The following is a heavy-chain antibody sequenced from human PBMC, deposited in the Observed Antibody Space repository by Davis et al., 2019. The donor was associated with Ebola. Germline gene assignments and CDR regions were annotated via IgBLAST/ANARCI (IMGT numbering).Heavy chain of an antibody. V-gene: IGHV4-59*01. CDR3: ATYYDFWSGHYGMDV. D-gene: IGHD3-3*01. Sequence: MPSETLSLTCIVSGGSISSYYWSWIRQPPGKGLEWIGYIYYSGSTNYNPSLKSRVTISVDTSKNQFSLKLSSVTAADTAVYYCATYYDFWSGHYGMDVWGQGTTVTVSS. CDR1: GGSISSYY. CDR2: IYYSGST. J-gene: IGHJ6*02.